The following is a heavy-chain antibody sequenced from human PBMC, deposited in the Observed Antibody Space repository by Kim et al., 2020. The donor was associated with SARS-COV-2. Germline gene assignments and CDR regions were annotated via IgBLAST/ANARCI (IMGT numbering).Heavy chain of an antibody. J-gene: IGHJ4*02. V-gene: IGHV5-51*01. D-gene: IGHD3-3*01. CDR1: GYSFTSYW. CDR2: IYPGDSDT. Sequence: GESLKISCKGSGYSFTSYWIGWVRQMPGKGLEWMGIIYPGDSDTRYSPSFQGQVTISADKSISTAYLQWSSLKASDTAMYYCARHFEYYDFWGTIDYWGQGTLVTVSS. CDR3: ARHFEYYDFWGTIDY.